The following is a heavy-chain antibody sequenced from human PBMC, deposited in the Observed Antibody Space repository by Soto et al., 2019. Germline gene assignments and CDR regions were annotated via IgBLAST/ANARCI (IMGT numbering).Heavy chain of an antibody. Sequence: QVQLVESGGGVVQPGRSLRRSCAASGFTFSSYDMHWVRQAPGKGLECVAVVLYDGSDKYYADSVKGRFTISRDNSKNTMYLQMNSLRAADTAVYYWAGDRKSRPTGGGIDWGQGTLVTVSS. CDR1: GFTFSSYD. J-gene: IGHJ4*02. V-gene: IGHV3-33*01. CDR3: AGDRKSRPTGGGID. CDR2: VLYDGSDK. D-gene: IGHD4-4*01.